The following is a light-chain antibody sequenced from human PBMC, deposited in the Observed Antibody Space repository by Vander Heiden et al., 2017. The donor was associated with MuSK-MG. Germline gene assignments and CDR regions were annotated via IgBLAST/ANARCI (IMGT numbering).Light chain of an antibody. Sequence: QQKPGQAPRLLIYGSASRATGIPDRFRGGASGTVFTLTISILEPEDFAVYYCQHHGSSCTFGQGTKVEIK. CDR3: QHHGSSCT. J-gene: IGKJ1*01. CDR2: GSA. V-gene: IGKV3-20*01.